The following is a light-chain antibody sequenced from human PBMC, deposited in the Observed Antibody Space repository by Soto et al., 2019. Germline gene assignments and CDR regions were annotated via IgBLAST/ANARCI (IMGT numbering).Light chain of an antibody. CDR2: LEGSGSY. J-gene: IGLJ3*02. CDR1: SGHSSYI. CDR3: ETWDSNTRV. Sequence: QSVLTQSSSASASLGSSVKLTCTLSSGHSSYIIAWHQQQPGKAPRYLMKLEGSGSYNKWSGVPDRFSGSSSGADRYLTISNLQFEDEADYYCETWDSNTRVFGGGTTVTVL. V-gene: IGLV4-60*02.